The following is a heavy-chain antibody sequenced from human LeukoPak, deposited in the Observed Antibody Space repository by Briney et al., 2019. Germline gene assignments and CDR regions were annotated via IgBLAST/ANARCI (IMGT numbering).Heavy chain of an antibody. CDR3: ARSGVRYSSSWYLVY. CDR1: GGSISSYY. V-gene: IGHV4-59*01. D-gene: IGHD6-13*01. CDR2: IYYGGST. Sequence: SETLSLTCTVSGGSISSYYWSWLRQPPGKGLEWIGYIYYGGSTNYNPSLKSRVTISVDTSKNQFSLKLSSVTAADTAVYYCARSGVRYSSSWYLVYWGQGTLVTVSS. J-gene: IGHJ4*02.